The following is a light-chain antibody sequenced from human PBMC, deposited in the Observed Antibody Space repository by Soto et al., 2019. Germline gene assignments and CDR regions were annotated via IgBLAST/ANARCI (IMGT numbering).Light chain of an antibody. V-gene: IGLV2-14*01. CDR2: EVS. J-gene: IGLJ1*01. Sequence: QSALTQPASVSGSPGQSITISCTGTSSDVGGYNYVSWYHQHPGKAPKLMIYEVSNRPSGVSNRFSGSKSGNTASLTISGLQAEDEADYYCSSYTSSSTPVVFGTGTKLTVL. CDR3: SSYTSSSTPVV. CDR1: SSDVGGYNY.